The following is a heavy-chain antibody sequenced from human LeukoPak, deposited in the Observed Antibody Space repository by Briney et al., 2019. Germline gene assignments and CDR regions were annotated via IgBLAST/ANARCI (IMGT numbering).Heavy chain of an antibody. Sequence: SVKVSCRASGGTFSSYAISWVRQAPGQGLEWMGGIIPIFGTANYAQKFQGRVTITADRSTSTAYMELSSLRSEDTAVYYCARDQGIAAAGTGYYYYYMDVWGKGTTVTVSS. D-gene: IGHD6-13*01. V-gene: IGHV1-69*06. J-gene: IGHJ6*03. CDR1: GGTFSSYA. CDR3: ARDQGIAAAGTGYYYYYMDV. CDR2: IIPIFGTA.